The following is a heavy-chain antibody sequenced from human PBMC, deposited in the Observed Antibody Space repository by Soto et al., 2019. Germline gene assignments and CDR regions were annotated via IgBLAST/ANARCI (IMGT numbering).Heavy chain of an antibody. CDR1: GFTFSSYG. J-gene: IGHJ6*02. CDR3: AREDAKIVYYYYGMDV. D-gene: IGHD3-16*02. V-gene: IGHV3-33*01. CDR2: IWYDGSNK. Sequence: PGGSLRLSCAASGFTFSSYGMHWVRQAPGKGLEWVAVIWYDGSNKYYADSVKGRFTISRDNSKNTLYLQMNSLRAEDTAVYYCAREDAKIVYYYYGMDVWGQGTTVTVYS.